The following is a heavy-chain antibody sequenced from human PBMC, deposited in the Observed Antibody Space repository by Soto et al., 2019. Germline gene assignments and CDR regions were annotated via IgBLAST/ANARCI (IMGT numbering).Heavy chain of an antibody. CDR3: AIDRRLGAGVWFDP. D-gene: IGHD6-13*01. Sequence: DSVKVSCKASGYPFRNYGINWLRQAPGQGLEWMRWISVYNGNTQYAQNLQGRVTVTTDTSTNTAYMELTSLRSDDTAVYYCAIDRRLGAGVWFDPCGQGIPVTVSS. CDR2: ISVYNGNT. J-gene: IGHJ5*02. V-gene: IGHV1-18*01. CDR1: GYPFRNYG.